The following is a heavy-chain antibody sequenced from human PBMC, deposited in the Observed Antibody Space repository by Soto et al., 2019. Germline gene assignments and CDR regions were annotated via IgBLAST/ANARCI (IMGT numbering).Heavy chain of an antibody. CDR2: ISSSSSYI. J-gene: IGHJ3*02. Sequence: GGSLRLSCAASGFTFSSYSMNWVRQAPGKGLEWVSSISSSSSYIYYADSVKGRFTISRDNAKNSLYLQMNSLRAEDTAVYYCARDENVAVIPHDAFGIWGQGTMVTVS. V-gene: IGHV3-21*01. D-gene: IGHD2-21*01. CDR1: GFTFSSYS. CDR3: ARDENVAVIPHDAFGI.